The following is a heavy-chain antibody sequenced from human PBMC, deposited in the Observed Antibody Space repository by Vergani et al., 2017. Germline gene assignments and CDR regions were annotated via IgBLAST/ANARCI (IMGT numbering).Heavy chain of an antibody. J-gene: IGHJ5*02. CDR3: ARGRLARYSSSWNWFDP. D-gene: IGHD6-13*01. CDR1: RGSFSGSY. CDR2: INHSGST. Sequence: QVQLQQWGAGLLKPSETLSLTCAVYRGSFSGSYWRWIRHPPVKGLEWIGEINHSGSTNYNPSLKSRVTISVDTCKNQFSLKLSSVTAADTAVYYCARGRLARYSSSWNWFDPWGQGTLVTVSS. V-gene: IGHV4-34*01.